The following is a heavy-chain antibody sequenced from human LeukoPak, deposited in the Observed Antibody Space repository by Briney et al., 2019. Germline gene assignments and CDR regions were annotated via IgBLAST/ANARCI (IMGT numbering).Heavy chain of an antibody. CDR2: VNHGGSA. D-gene: IGHD3-16*01. Sequence: SETLSLTCAVFGGSFSNNYWSWVRQAPGKGPEWIGEVNHGGSANFNPSLKSRVTISVDTSKNQFSLRLASVTAADTAVYYCAKETCYAGNCDDFDIWGQGTLVTVSS. J-gene: IGHJ3*02. V-gene: IGHV4-34*01. CDR3: AKETCYAGNCDDFDI. CDR1: GGSFSNNY.